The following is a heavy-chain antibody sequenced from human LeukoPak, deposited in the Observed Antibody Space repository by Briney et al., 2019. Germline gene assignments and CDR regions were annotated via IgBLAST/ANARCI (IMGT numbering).Heavy chain of an antibody. CDR3: AREGRFMLGGVIAGGDAFDI. J-gene: IGHJ3*02. Sequence: GASVKVSCKASGGTFSSYAISWVRQAPGQGLEWMGWMNPNSANTDYAQRFQGRVTMTRNTSISTAYMELSSLRSEDTAVYYCAREGRFMLGGVIAGGDAFDIWGQGTMVTVSS. D-gene: IGHD3-16*01. CDR1: GGTFSSYA. CDR2: MNPNSANT. V-gene: IGHV1-8*02.